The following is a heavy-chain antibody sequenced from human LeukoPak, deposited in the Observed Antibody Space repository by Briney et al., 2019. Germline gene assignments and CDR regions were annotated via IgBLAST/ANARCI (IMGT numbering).Heavy chain of an antibody. CDR1: GLSVRRSG. CDR3: AKVRNVLRYFHPSAHYYLDY. CDR2: ISDSSDDT. Sequence: PGGSLRLSWAVSGLSVRRSGMNWVRQAPGKGLEWVSAISDSSDDTFYADSVKGRFTISRDNSKNTLYLQMNSLRAEDTSVYYCAKVRNVLRYFHPSAHYYLDYWGQGTLVTVSS. V-gene: IGHV3-23*01. J-gene: IGHJ4*02. D-gene: IGHD3-9*01.